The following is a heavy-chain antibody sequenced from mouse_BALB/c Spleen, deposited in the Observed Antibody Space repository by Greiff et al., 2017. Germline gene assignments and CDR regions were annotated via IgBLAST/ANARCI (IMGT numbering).Heavy chain of an antibody. CDR2: ISDGGSYT. D-gene: IGHD1-1*01. V-gene: IGHV5-4*02. CDR1: GFTFSDYY. J-gene: IGHJ1*01. CDR3: ARGGTTVVANFDV. Sequence: EVQGVESGGGLVKPGGSLKLSCAASGFTFSDYYMYWVRQTPEKRLAWVATISDGGSYTYYPDSVKGRFTISRDNAKNNLYLQMSSLKSEDTAMYYCARGGTTVVANFDVWGAGTTVTVSS.